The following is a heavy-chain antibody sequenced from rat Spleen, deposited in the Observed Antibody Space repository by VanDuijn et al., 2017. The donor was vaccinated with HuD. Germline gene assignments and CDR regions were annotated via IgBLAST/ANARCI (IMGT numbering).Heavy chain of an antibody. CDR2: ISTGGGNT. V-gene: IGHV5S13*01. CDR3: ARETGYNSYFDY. Sequence: EVQLVESGGGLVQPGRSLKLSCAASGFTFSNYDMAWVRQAPKKGLEWVASISTGGGNTYYRDSVKGRFTISRDNAKNTLYLQLDSLRSEDTATYYCARETGYNSYFDYWGQGVMVTVSS. D-gene: IGHD1-4*01. CDR1: GFTFSNYD. J-gene: IGHJ2*01.